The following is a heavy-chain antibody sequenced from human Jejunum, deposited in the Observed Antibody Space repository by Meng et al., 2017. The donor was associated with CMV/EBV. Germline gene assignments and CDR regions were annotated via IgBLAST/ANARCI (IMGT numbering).Heavy chain of an antibody. CDR1: GFTFSNHA. J-gene: IGHJ4*02. CDR3: GKGYSAPDC. CDR2: ITDSGGGT. D-gene: IGHD4-11*01. Sequence: EVQLLESGGGLVQAGGSLRLSCAASGFTFSNHAMTWVRQAPGKGLEWVSTITDSGGGTYYADSVKGRFTISRDNSNNTLCLQMNSLRAEDTAVYYCGKGYSAPDCWGQGTLVTVAS. V-gene: IGHV3-23*01.